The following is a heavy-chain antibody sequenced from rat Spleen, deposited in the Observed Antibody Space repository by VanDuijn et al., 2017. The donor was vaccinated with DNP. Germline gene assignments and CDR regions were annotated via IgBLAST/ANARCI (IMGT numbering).Heavy chain of an antibody. V-gene: IGHV2-65*01. CDR1: GFSLTSYY. J-gene: IGHJ3*01. CDR2: IRSGGST. Sequence: QVQLKETGPGLVQPTQTLSITCTVSGFSLTSYYMHWVRQTPTEGLEWMGSIRSGGSTEFNSEFKSRLSISRDTSKNQVFLKMNSLKTEDTGVYYCARGYSSYPNWFAYWGQGTLVTVSS. D-gene: IGHD1-2*01. CDR3: ARGYSSYPNWFAY.